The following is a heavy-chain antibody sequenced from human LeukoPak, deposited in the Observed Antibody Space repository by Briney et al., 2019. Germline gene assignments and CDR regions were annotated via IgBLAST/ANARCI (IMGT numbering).Heavy chain of an antibody. J-gene: IGHJ6*04. CDR3: AELGITMIGGV. CDR1: GFSLSSYS. D-gene: IGHD3-10*02. V-gene: IGHV3-48*04. Sequence: GGSLRLSCAASGFSLSSYSMNWVRQAPGKGLEWVSYISSSGGTIYYADSVKGRFAISRDNAKNSLYLQMNSLRAEDTAVYYCAELGITMIGGVWGKGTTVTISS. CDR2: ISSSGGTI.